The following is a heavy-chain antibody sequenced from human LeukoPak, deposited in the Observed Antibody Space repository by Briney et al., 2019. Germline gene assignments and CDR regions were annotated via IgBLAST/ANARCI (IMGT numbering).Heavy chain of an antibody. V-gene: IGHV3-33*03. CDR3: TYLAYYYDSSGELNWFDP. D-gene: IGHD3-22*01. CDR2: VWYDGGNK. J-gene: IGHJ5*02. CDR1: GFTFSSYG. Sequence: PGGSLRLSCAASGFTFSSYGMHWVRQAPGKGLEWVAVVWYDGGNKYYADSVKGRFTISRDNAKNTLYLQMNSLRAEDTAVYYCTYLAYYYDSSGELNWFDPWGQGTLVTVSS.